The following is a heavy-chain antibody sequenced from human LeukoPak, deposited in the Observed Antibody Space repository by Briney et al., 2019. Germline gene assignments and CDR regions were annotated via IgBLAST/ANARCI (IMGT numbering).Heavy chain of an antibody. Sequence: EASVRVSCKASVYTFTSYDTNWVRQATGQGLEWMGWMNPNSGNTGYAQKFQGRVTMTRDTSINTAYMELNSLRSEDTAVYYCTRGISDAWGQGTLVAVSS. CDR2: MNPNSGNT. V-gene: IGHV1-8*01. CDR1: VYTFTSYD. J-gene: IGHJ5*02. CDR3: TRGISDA.